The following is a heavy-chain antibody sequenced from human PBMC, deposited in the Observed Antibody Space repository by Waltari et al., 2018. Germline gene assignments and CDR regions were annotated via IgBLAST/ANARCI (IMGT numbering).Heavy chain of an antibody. CDR2: IWYDGSNK. CDR1: GFPFSSYG. D-gene: IGHD7-27*01. J-gene: IGHJ4*02. Sequence: QVQLVESGGGVVQPGRSLRLSCAASGFPFSSYGMHWVRQAPGKGLEWVAVIWYDGSNKYYADSVKGRVTISRDNSKNTLYLQMNSLRAEDTAVYYCARDGGRLGLFDYWGQGTLVTVSS. V-gene: IGHV3-33*01. CDR3: ARDGGRLGLFDY.